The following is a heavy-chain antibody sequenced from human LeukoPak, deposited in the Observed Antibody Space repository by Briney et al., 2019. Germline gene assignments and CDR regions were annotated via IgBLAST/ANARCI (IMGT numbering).Heavy chain of an antibody. Sequence: PGGSLRLSCAASGFTFSSYAMHWVRQAPGKGLEWVAVISYDGSNKYYADSVKGRFTISRDNSKNTLYLQMNSLRAEDTAIYYCAKDPLGYSSSSDGFDIWGQGTMVTVSS. J-gene: IGHJ3*02. CDR1: GFTFSSYA. CDR3: AKDPLGYSSSSDGFDI. V-gene: IGHV3-30-3*01. CDR2: ISYDGSNK. D-gene: IGHD6-13*01.